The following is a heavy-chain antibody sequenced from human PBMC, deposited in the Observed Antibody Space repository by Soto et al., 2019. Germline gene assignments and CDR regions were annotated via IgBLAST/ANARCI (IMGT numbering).Heavy chain of an antibody. J-gene: IGHJ4*02. CDR1: GGSFKSGSYY. D-gene: IGHD3-16*01. Sequence: LSLTCTVSGGSFKSGSYYWSWVRQPPGKGLEWIGYVYYTGRTSYSPSLKSRVTISADTSKNQFSLILTSVTAADTAVYYCARDYDYFDNWGQGSLVTVSS. CDR2: VYYTGRT. V-gene: IGHV4-61*01. CDR3: ARDYDYFDN.